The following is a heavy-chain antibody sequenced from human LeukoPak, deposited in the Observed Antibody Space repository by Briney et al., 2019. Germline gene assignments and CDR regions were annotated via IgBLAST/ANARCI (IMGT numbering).Heavy chain of an antibody. CDR3: ARGGVIAVAGTALDY. Sequence: ASVKVSCKASGYTFTSYYMHWVRQAPRQGLEWMGIINPSGGSTSYAQKFQGRVTMTRDASTSTVYMELSSLRSEDTAVYYCARGGVIAVAGTALDYWGEGTLVTVSS. J-gene: IGHJ4*02. V-gene: IGHV1-46*01. CDR1: GYTFTSYY. CDR2: INPSGGST. D-gene: IGHD6-19*01.